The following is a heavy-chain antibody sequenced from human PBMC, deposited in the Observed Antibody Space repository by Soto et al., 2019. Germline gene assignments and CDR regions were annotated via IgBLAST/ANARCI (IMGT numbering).Heavy chain of an antibody. Sequence: ASVKVSCKASGFTFTSSAVQWVRQARGQRLEWIGWIVVGSGNTNYAQKFQERVTITRDMSTSTAYMELSSLRSEDTAVYYCAADFRSYYDNSGYSPWFDPWGQGTLVTVSS. CDR1: GFTFTSSA. CDR3: AADFRSYYDNSGYSPWFDP. J-gene: IGHJ5*02. CDR2: IVVGSGNT. V-gene: IGHV1-58*01. D-gene: IGHD3-22*01.